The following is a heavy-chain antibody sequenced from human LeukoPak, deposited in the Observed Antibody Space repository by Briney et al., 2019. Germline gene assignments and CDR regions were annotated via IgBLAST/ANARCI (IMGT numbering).Heavy chain of an antibody. V-gene: IGHV3-74*03. D-gene: IGHD6-19*01. CDR2: IRGDGRAT. CDR1: GFIFTDYW. CDR3: VVSGLAGRRGTTSPRGH. J-gene: IGHJ1*01. Sequence: PGGSMRLSCAASGFIFTDYWMHWVRQAPGKELVWVARIRGDGRATTYADSVKGRFTISRDNSKNTLYLQMNSLRAEDTAVYYCVVSGLAGRRGTTSPRGHWGQGTRVIVSS.